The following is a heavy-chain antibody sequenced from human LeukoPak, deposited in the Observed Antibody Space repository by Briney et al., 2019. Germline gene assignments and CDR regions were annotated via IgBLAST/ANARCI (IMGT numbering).Heavy chain of an antibody. Sequence: GGSLRLSCAASGFTFSSYAMSWVRQAPGKGLEWVSAISGSGGSTYYADSVKGRFTISRDNSKNTLYLQMNSLRAEDTAVYCCAKDLMMGSSWYYFDYWGQGTLVTVSS. J-gene: IGHJ4*02. CDR2: ISGSGGST. CDR3: AKDLMMGSSWYYFDY. CDR1: GFTFSSYA. D-gene: IGHD6-13*01. V-gene: IGHV3-23*01.